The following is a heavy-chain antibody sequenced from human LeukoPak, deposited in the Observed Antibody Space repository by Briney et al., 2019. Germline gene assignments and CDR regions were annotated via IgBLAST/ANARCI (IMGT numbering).Heavy chain of an antibody. V-gene: IGHV1-46*01. CDR3: ARDRITGTTRHYYYYGMDV. J-gene: IGHJ6*02. CDR2: INPSGGST. D-gene: IGHD1-7*01. CDR1: GYTFTSYY. Sequence: ASVTVSCKASGYTFTSYYMHWVRQAPGQGLEWMGIINPSGGSTSYAQKFQGRVTMTRDTSTSTVYMELSSLRSEDTAVYYCARDRITGTTRHYYYYGMDVWGQGTTVTVSS.